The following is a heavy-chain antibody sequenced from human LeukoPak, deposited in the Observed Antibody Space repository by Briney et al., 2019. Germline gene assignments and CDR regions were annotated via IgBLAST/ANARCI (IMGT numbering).Heavy chain of an antibody. CDR1: GGSISSGGYY. J-gene: IGHJ4*02. D-gene: IGHD6-19*01. CDR3: AREPIAVAGRVGLDY. Sequence: SETLSLTCTVSGGSISSGGYYWSWIRQPPGKGLEWIGYIYHSGSTYYNPSLKSRVTISVDRSKNQFSLKLSSVTAADTAVYYCAREPIAVAGRVGLDYWGQGTLVTVSS. V-gene: IGHV4-30-2*01. CDR2: IYHSGST.